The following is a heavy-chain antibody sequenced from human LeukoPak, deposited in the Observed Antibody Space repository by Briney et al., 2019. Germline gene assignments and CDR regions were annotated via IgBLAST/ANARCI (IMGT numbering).Heavy chain of an antibody. D-gene: IGHD4-17*01. Sequence: ASVKVSCKASGYTFTSYYMHWVRQPPGQGLEWMGWISAYNGNTNYAQKLQGRVTTTTDTSTSTAYMELRSLRSDDTAVYYCARADGDFPAAEYFQHWGQGTLVTVSS. CDR2: ISAYNGNT. J-gene: IGHJ1*01. CDR1: GYTFTSYY. CDR3: ARADGDFPAAEYFQH. V-gene: IGHV1-18*04.